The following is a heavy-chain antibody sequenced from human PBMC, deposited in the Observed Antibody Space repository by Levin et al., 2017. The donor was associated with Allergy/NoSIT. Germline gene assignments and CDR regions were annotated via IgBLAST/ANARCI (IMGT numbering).Heavy chain of an antibody. Sequence: SCAASGFTFSRYAMHWVRQAPGKGLEWVAVISSDGSNTYYADSVKGRFTISRDNSKNTLYLQMNSLRAEDTAVYFCASLIDYWGQGTLVTVSS. J-gene: IGHJ4*02. CDR1: GFTFSRYA. CDR3: ASLIDY. CDR2: ISSDGSNT. V-gene: IGHV3-30-3*01.